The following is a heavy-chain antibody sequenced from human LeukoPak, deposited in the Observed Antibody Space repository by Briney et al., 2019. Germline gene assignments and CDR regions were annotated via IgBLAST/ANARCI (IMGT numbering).Heavy chain of an antibody. D-gene: IGHD6-6*01. V-gene: IGHV4-59*01. Sequence: SDTLSLTCTVSGDFISRYYWSWLRQPTGKALVWIGYIYYSGSTNYNPSLKSRVTISVDTSKNQFSLKLSSVTAADTAVYYCARDSGSSPRFDPWGQGTLVTVSS. J-gene: IGHJ5*02. CDR3: ARDSGSSPRFDP. CDR2: IYYSGST. CDR1: GDFISRYY.